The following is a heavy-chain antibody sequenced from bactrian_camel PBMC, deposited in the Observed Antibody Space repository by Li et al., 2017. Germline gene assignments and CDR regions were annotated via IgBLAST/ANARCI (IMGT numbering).Heavy chain of an antibody. CDR2: VVTDGIK. Sequence: VQLVESGGGSVQAGGSLRLSCVASGDTHMRYCLAWFRQAPGKEREGIAGVVTDGIKSYTHSVKGRFTISRDNAKNTLYLHLNSLKSEDTAMYYCGSGLLQHHFYWGQGTQVTVS. V-gene: IGHV3S67*01. CDR1: GDTHMRYC. CDR3: GSGLLQHHFY. D-gene: IGHD2*01. J-gene: IGHJ4*01.